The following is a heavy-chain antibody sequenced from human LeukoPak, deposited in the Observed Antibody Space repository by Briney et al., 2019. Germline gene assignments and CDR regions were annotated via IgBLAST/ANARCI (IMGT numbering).Heavy chain of an antibody. J-gene: IGHJ6*03. V-gene: IGHV4-59*01. CDR3: ARPALFGELVYYYYMDV. CDR2: IYYSGST. D-gene: IGHD3-10*02. Sequence: SETLSLTCTVSGGSISSYYWNWIRQPPGKGLEWIGYIYYSGSTNYNPSLKSRVTISVDTSKNQFSLKLSSVTAADTAVYYCARPALFGELVYYYYMDVWGKGTTVTVSS. CDR1: GGSISSYY.